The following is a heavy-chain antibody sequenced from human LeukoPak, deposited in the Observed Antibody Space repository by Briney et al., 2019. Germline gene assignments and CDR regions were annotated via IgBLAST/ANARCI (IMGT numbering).Heavy chain of an antibody. V-gene: IGHV3-21*01. J-gene: IGHJ3*02. CDR1: GFTFTSYG. CDR2: IDTSGSYI. Sequence: NPGGSLTLSCTASGFTFTSYGMNWARQAPGKGLEWVSFIDTSGSYIYYGDSLKGRVTISRDNAKNSLYLQMNGLRAEDTAVYSCARGRSITLLRGVAMSDGFDIWGQGAMVTVSS. D-gene: IGHD3-10*01. CDR3: ARGRSITLLRGVAMSDGFDI.